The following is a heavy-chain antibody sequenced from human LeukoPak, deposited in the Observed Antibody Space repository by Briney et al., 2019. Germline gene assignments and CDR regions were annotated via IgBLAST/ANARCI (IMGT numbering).Heavy chain of an antibody. J-gene: IGHJ6*03. Sequence: GGSLRLSCAASGFTFSSYEMNWVRQAPGKGLEWVSYISSSANTIYYADSVKGRFTISRDNSKNTLYLQMNSLRAEDTAVYYCAKNSPLAIYYYYYMDVWGKGTTVTVSS. CDR3: AKNSPLAIYYYYYMDV. CDR2: ISSSANTI. CDR1: GFTFSSYE. D-gene: IGHD5-12*01. V-gene: IGHV3-48*03.